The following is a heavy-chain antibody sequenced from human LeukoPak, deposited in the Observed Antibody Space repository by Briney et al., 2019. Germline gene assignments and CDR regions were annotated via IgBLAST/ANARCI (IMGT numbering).Heavy chain of an antibody. CDR3: AREAVMPVAPVKIGTSDRPLYEYYGLDV. CDR1: EFIFRTYV. J-gene: IGHJ6*02. CDR2: ISGSADST. Sequence: PGGSLRLSCTASEFIFRTYVMTWFRQAPGKGLEWVSTISGSADSTYYADSVKGRFTISRDNSKNTLYLQMNSLRADDTAVYYCAREAVMPVAPVKIGTSDRPLYEYYGLDVWGQGTTVTVS. D-gene: IGHD1/OR15-1a*01. V-gene: IGHV3-23*01.